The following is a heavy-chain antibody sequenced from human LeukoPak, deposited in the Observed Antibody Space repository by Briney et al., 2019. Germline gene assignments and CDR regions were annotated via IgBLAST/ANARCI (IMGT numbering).Heavy chain of an antibody. CDR2: ITGSGDTT. V-gene: IGHV3-23*01. CDR1: GFIFRNYA. D-gene: IGHD3-9*01. Sequence: GGSLRLSCAASGFIFRNYAMSWVRQAPGKGLEWVSAITGSGDTTYYADSVKGRFTISRDNSKNTLYVEMNTLRAEDTAVYYCAKWGDYDILTGYYASDFWGQGTLVTVSS. J-gene: IGHJ4*02. CDR3: AKWGDYDILTGYYASDF.